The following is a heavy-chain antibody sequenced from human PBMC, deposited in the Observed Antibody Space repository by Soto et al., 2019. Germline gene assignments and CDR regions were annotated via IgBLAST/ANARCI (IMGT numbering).Heavy chain of an antibody. CDR2: INPNSGGT. CDR3: ARGGGSGTPYYYYGMDV. Sequence: QVQLVQSGAEVKKPGASVKVSCKASGYTFTGYYMHWVRQAPGQGLEWMGWINPNSGGTNYAQKFQGWVTMTRDTAISPAYMELSRLRSDDTAVYYCARGGGSGTPYYYYGMDVWGQGTTVTVSS. D-gene: IGHD3-10*01. J-gene: IGHJ6*02. CDR1: GYTFTGYY. V-gene: IGHV1-2*04.